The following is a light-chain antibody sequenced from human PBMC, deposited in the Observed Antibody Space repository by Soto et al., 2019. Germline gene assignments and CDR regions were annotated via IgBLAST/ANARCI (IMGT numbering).Light chain of an antibody. CDR2: DVS. V-gene: IGLV2-14*01. CDR3: SSYTSSSTLGLV. Sequence: QSALTQPASVSGSPGQSITISCTGTSSYVGGYNYVSWYQQHPGKAPKLMIYDVSNRPSVVSNRFSGSKSDNTASLTISGLQAEDEADYYCSSYTSSSTLGLVFGGGTQLPVL. CDR1: SSYVGGYNY. J-gene: IGLJ2*01.